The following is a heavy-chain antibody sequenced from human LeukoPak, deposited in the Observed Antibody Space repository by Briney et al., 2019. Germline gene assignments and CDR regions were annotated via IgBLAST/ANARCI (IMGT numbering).Heavy chain of an antibody. CDR3: ARDTYFDL. CDR1: GGSISSSS. CDR2: ISSSSSYI. V-gene: IGHV3-21*01. Sequence: ETLSLTCTVSGGSISSSSYYWGWIRQPPGKGLEWVSSISSSSSYIYYADSVKGRFTISRDNAKNSLYLQMNSLRAEDTAVYYCARDTYFDLWGRGTLVTVSS. J-gene: IGHJ2*01.